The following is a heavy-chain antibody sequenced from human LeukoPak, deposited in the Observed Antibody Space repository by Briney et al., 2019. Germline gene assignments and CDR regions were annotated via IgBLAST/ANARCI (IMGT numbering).Heavy chain of an antibody. J-gene: IGHJ6*03. D-gene: IGHD3-3*01. Sequence: GGSLRLSCAASGFTFDDYAMHWVRQPPGKGLEWVSGISWNSGNIGYADSVKGRFTISRDNAKNSLYLQMNSLRAEDTALYYCARKEYYDFWSGYGGGYYYYYMDVWGKGTTVTVSS. CDR3: ARKEYYDFWSGYGGGYYYYYMDV. CDR2: ISWNSGNI. V-gene: IGHV3-9*01. CDR1: GFTFDDYA.